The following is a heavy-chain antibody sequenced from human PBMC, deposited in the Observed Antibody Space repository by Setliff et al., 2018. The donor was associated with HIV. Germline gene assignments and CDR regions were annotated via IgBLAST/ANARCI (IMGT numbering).Heavy chain of an antibody. J-gene: IGHJ6*04. D-gene: IGHD3-10*01. CDR3: TRRGADSYYPRPLDV. CDR2: IYYSGST. CDR1: GGSISSYY. V-gene: IGHV4-59*01. Sequence: SETLSLTCTVSGGSISSYYWSWIRQPPGKGLEWIGYIYYSGSTNYNPSLKSRVTISVDTSKNQFSLKLSSVIAADTAIYYCTRRGADSYYPRPLDVWGKGTTVTVSS.